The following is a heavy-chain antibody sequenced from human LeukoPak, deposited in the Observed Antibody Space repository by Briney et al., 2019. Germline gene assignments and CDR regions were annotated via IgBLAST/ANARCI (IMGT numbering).Heavy chain of an antibody. Sequence: PGGSLRLSCAASGFTFSSYDMHWVRQATGKGLEWVSAIGPTGDTYYSGSVKGRFTISRDNAKNSLYLQMNSLRAEDTAVYYCARDEITIFGVVISSNYYYYYGMDVWGQGTTVTVSS. D-gene: IGHD3-3*01. CDR3: ARDEITIFGVVISSNYYYYYGMDV. CDR2: IGPTGDT. J-gene: IGHJ6*02. V-gene: IGHV3-13*01. CDR1: GFTFSSYD.